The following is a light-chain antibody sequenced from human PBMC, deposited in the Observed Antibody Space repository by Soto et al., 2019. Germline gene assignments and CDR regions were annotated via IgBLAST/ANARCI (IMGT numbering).Light chain of an antibody. CDR3: SSYTTSSTLGV. CDR1: SSDIGAYNY. CDR2: DVA. J-gene: IGLJ1*01. Sequence: QSALTQPASVSGSPGQSITISCTGTSSDIGAYNYVSWYQQHPGKAPKLMIYDVATRPSGVSNRFSGSKSGNTASLTISGLQAEDEGDYYCSSYTTSSTLGVFGTGTKLTVL. V-gene: IGLV2-14*03.